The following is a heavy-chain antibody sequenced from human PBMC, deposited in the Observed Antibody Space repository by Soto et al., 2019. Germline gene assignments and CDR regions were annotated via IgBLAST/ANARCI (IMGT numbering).Heavy chain of an antibody. V-gene: IGHV3-48*01. CDR2: ISGGGTTI. CDR1: GFTFSSYS. CDR3: ARTAYMDV. J-gene: IGHJ6*03. D-gene: IGHD2-21*02. Sequence: GGSLRLSCAASGFTFSSYSMNWVRQAPGKGLEWVSYISGGGTTIYYADSVKGRFTISRDNAKNSLYLQMDSLRAEDTAVYYTARTAYMDVWGAGTTVTVSS.